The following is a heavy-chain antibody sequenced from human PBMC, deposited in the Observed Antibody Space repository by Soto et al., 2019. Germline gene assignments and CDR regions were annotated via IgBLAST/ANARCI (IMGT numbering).Heavy chain of an antibody. Sequence: GESLKISCKTSGYSFISYWVAWVRQKPGKGLEWMGTFYPGDSTSTYSPSFQGQVTISVDKSISTAYLHLSSLKASDTAMYYCARIIGYCRNNDCSWTFDIWGQGTAVTVSS. D-gene: IGHD2-2*03. CDR1: GYSFISYW. CDR3: ARIIGYCRNNDCSWTFDI. V-gene: IGHV5-51*01. J-gene: IGHJ3*02. CDR2: FYPGDSTS.